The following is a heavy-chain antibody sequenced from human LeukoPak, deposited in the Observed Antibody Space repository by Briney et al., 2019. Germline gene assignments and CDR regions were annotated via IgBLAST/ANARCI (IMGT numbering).Heavy chain of an antibody. CDR2: ISGSGGNT. J-gene: IGHJ3*02. Sequence: GGSLRLSCAASGFTFSSYAMSCVRQAPGRGLEWVSAISGSGGNTYYADSVKGRFTISRDNSKNTLYLQMNSLRAEDTAVYYCAKAKTMTHDAFDIWGQGTMVTVSS. CDR3: AKAKTMTHDAFDI. CDR1: GFTFSSYA. D-gene: IGHD3-22*01. V-gene: IGHV3-23*01.